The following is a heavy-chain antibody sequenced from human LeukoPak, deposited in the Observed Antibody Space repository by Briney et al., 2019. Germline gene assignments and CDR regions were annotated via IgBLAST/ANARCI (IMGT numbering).Heavy chain of an antibody. V-gene: IGHV4-61*02. CDR3: ARGPWFGELLHYYYYGMDV. Sequence: PSETLSLTCTVSGGSISSSSYYWGWIRQPAGKGLEWIGRIYTSGSTNYNPSLKSRVTMSVDTSKNQFSLKLSSVTAADTAVYYCARGPWFGELLHYYYYGMDVWGQGTTVTVSS. J-gene: IGHJ6*02. CDR2: IYTSGST. CDR1: GGSISSSSYY. D-gene: IGHD3-10*01.